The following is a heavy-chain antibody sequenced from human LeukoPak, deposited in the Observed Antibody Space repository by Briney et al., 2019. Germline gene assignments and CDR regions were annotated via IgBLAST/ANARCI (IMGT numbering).Heavy chain of an antibody. J-gene: IGHJ4*02. V-gene: IGHV1-8*01. Sequence: ASVKGSCKASGYTFTSYDINWVRQATGQGLEWMGWMNPNSGNTGYAQKFQGRVTMTRNTSISTAYMELSSLRSEDTAVYYCARDYSSIAAAGKGGFDYWGQGTLVTVSS. CDR3: ARDYSSIAAAGKGGFDY. CDR1: GYTFTSYD. CDR2: MNPNSGNT. D-gene: IGHD6-13*01.